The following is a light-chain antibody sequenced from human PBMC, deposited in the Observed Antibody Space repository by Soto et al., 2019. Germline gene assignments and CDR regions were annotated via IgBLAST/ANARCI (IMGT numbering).Light chain of an antibody. CDR3: QQSYSTPRT. CDR2: AAS. CDR1: QSISSY. V-gene: IGKV1-39*01. J-gene: IGKJ1*01. Sequence: DIQMTQSPPSLSASVGDSVTITCRASQSISSYLNWYQQKPGKAPKLLIYAASSLQSGVPSRFSGSGSGTDFTLPISSLQPEDFATYYCQQSYSTPRTFGQGAKVDIK.